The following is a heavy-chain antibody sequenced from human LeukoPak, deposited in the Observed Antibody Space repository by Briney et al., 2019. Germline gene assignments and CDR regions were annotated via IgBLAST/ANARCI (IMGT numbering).Heavy chain of an antibody. CDR1: GFTVSSNY. J-gene: IGHJ4*02. CDR3: AKGKAYYYDSSGHRYFDY. V-gene: IGHV3-66*01. Sequence: GGSLRLSCAASGFTVSSNYMSWVRQAPGKGLEWVSVIYSGGSTYYADSVKGRFTISRDNSKNTLYLQMNSLRAEDTAVYYCAKGKAYYYDSSGHRYFDYWGQGTLVTVSS. D-gene: IGHD3-22*01. CDR2: IYSGGST.